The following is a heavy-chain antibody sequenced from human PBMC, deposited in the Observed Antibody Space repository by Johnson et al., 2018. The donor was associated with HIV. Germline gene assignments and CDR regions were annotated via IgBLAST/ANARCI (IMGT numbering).Heavy chain of an antibody. Sequence: QMMLVESGGGLVEPGGSLRLSCAASGFTFNDYYMTWIRQAPGKGLEWISYISNSGSTADYADSVKGRFTISRDNTKSSLYLQMNSLRAEDTAVHYCARPDTYRYTDGRVGAFDIWGQGTVVTVSP. D-gene: IGHD2-8*01. CDR2: ISNSGSTA. V-gene: IGHV3-11*04. J-gene: IGHJ3*02. CDR1: GFTFNDYY. CDR3: ARPDTYRYTDGRVGAFDI.